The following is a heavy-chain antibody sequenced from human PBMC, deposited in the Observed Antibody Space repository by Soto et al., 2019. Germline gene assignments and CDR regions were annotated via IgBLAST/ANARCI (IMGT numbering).Heavy chain of an antibody. CDR2: IYYSGST. V-gene: IGHV4-39*01. CDR1: GGSISSSSYY. CDR3: ARHLVLWFGGSNNWFDP. J-gene: IGHJ5*02. D-gene: IGHD3-10*01. Sequence: QLQLQESGPGLVKPSETLSLTCTVSGGSISSSSYYWGWIRQPPGKGLEWIGSIYYSGSTYYNPSLKSRVTISVETSKNQFSLKLSSVTAADTAVYYCARHLVLWFGGSNNWFDPWGQGTLVTVSS.